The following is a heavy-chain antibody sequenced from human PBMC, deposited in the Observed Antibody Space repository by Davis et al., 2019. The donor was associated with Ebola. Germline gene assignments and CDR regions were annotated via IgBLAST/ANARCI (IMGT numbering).Heavy chain of an antibody. D-gene: IGHD1-26*01. Sequence: AASVKVSCKASGYTFTDYYMHWVRQAPGQGLEWMGIINPSGGSTSYAQKFQGRVTMTRDTSTSTVYMELDSLRSDDTAVYYCARGHTYGRWDDWFDPWGQGTLVTVSS. CDR1: GYTFTDYY. V-gene: IGHV1-46*01. J-gene: IGHJ5*02. CDR2: INPSGGST. CDR3: ARGHTYGRWDDWFDP.